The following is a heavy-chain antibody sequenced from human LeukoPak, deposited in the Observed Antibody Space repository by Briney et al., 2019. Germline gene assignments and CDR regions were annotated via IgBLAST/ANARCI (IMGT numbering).Heavy chain of an antibody. CDR3: ASSSGSWVSTDY. D-gene: IGHD1-26*01. Sequence: SETLSLTCTVSGYSISSGYYWGWIRQPPGKGLEWVGSIYHSGSTYYNPSLKSRVTISVDTSKNQFSLKLSSVTAADTAVYYCASSSGSWVSTDYWGQGTLVTVSS. CDR2: IYHSGST. CDR1: GYSISSGYY. V-gene: IGHV4-38-2*02. J-gene: IGHJ4*02.